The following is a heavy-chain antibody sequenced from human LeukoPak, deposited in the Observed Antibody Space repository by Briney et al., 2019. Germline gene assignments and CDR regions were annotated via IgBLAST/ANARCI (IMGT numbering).Heavy chain of an antibody. CDR2: ISGSGGNT. CDR1: GFTFSTYG. D-gene: IGHD3-10*01. CDR3: ARAQRTIGELFSLDY. Sequence: PGGSLRLSCAASGFTFSTYGMSWVRQAPGKGLEWVSAISGSGGNTNYADSVKGRFTISRDNSKNTLYLQMNSLRAEDTGLYYCARAQRTIGELFSLDYWGQGTLVTVSS. V-gene: IGHV3-23*01. J-gene: IGHJ4*02.